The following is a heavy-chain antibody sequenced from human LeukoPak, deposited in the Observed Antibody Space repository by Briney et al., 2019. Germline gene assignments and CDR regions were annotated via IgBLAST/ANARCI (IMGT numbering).Heavy chain of an antibody. Sequence: GGSLRLSCAASGFTFSTYAMSWVRQAPGKGPEWVSDISASGVTTSYAEYAKGRFIISRDNSKDTLYLQMNSLRAEDTAIYYCVKGPAAMSNWGQGTLVTVSS. J-gene: IGHJ4*02. CDR3: VKGPAAMSN. CDR1: GFTFSTYA. D-gene: IGHD6-13*01. V-gene: IGHV3-23*01. CDR2: ISASGVTT.